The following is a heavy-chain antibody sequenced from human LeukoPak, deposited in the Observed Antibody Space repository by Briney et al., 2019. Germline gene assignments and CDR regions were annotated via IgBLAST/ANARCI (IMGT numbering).Heavy chain of an antibody. J-gene: IGHJ4*02. D-gene: IGHD7-27*01. V-gene: IGHV1-2*02. Sequence: ASVKVSSKASVFTFTAYYMHWVPQAPGQGLEWMGWINPNSVGTNYAQKFQGRVTMTRDTSISTAYMELSRLRSDDTAVYYCARGPHWDPHFDYWGQGTLATVSS. CDR2: INPNSVGT. CDR3: ARGPHWDPHFDY. CDR1: VFTFTAYY.